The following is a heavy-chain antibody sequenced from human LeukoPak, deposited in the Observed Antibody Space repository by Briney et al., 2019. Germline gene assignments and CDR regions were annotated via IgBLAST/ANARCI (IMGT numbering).Heavy chain of an antibody. CDR1: GYTFTSYY. CDR2: INPSGGST. CDR3: ARDLGGVFQWSLFEAFDI. J-gene: IGHJ3*02. D-gene: IGHD3-16*01. V-gene: IGHV1-46*01. Sequence: ASVKVSCKASGYTFTSYYMHWVRQAPGQGLEWMGLINPSGGSTSYAQKFQGRVTMTRDMSTSTVYMELSSLRSEDTAVYYCARDLGGVFQWSLFEAFDIWGQGTMVTVSS.